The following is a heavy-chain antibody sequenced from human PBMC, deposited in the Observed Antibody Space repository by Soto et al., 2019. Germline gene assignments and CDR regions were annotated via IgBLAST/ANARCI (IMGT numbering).Heavy chain of an antibody. J-gene: IGHJ3*01. Sequence: PGGSLRLSCAASGFTFSSYSMNWVRQAPGKGLEWVSSISSNASSMSYSDSVKGRFTISRDNAKNSLYLQMNSLRAEDTAVYYCPGAFDFWGQGTVVTVSS. CDR3: PGAFDF. CDR2: ISSNASSM. V-gene: IGHV3-48*01. CDR1: GFTFSSYS.